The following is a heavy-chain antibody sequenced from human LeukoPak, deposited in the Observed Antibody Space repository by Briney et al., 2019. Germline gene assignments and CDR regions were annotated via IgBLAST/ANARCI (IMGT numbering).Heavy chain of an antibody. CDR1: GGSFSGYY. J-gene: IGHJ3*02. CDR2: INHSGST. CDR3: ARVPSLLWFGESAGAFDI. D-gene: IGHD3-10*01. Sequence: SETLSLTCAVYGGSFSGYYWSWIRQPPGKGLEWIGEINHSGSTNYNPSLKSRVTISVDTSKNQFSLKLSSVTAADTAVYYCARVPSLLWFGESAGAFDIWGQGTMVTVSS. V-gene: IGHV4-34*01.